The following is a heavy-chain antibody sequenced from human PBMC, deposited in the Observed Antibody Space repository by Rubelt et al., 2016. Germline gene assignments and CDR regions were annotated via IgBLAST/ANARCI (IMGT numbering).Heavy chain of an antibody. V-gene: IGHV4-34*01. D-gene: IGHD6-13*01. CDR3: ARGLARAAAAPRRLWFDP. J-gene: IGHJ5*02. CDR1: GGSFSGYY. Sequence: QVQLQQWGAGLLKPSETLSLTCAVYGGSFSGYYWSWIRQPPGKGLEWIGEINHSGSNNYNPSLKSRVTISGATSKNQVALKLSAVTAADTAVYYCARGLARAAAAPRRLWFDPWGQGTLVTVSS. CDR2: INHSGSN.